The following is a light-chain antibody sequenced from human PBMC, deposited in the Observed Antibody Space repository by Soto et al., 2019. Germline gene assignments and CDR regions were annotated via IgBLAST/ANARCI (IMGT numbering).Light chain of an antibody. V-gene: IGKV3-15*01. CDR1: QSVNSN. J-gene: IGKJ1*01. CDR3: QPYKNFWT. Sequence: EIVMTQSPATLSVSPGERATLSCRASQSVNSNLAWYQQKPGQAPRLVIYGASTRATGIPARFSGSGSGTEFTLTISSLQSEDFAVYYCQPYKNFWTFGQGTKVEIK. CDR2: GAS.